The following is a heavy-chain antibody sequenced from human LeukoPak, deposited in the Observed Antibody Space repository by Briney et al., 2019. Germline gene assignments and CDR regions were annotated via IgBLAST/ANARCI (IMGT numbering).Heavy chain of an antibody. Sequence: PGGSLRLSCAASGFTFSSYSMNWVRQAPGKGLEWVSSISSSSSYIYYADSVKGRFTISRDNAKNSLYLQMNSLRAEDTAVYYCAKAHVANIAVAGTFDYWGQGTLVTVSS. CDR1: GFTFSSYS. V-gene: IGHV3-21*04. J-gene: IGHJ4*02. CDR3: AKAHVANIAVAGTFDY. D-gene: IGHD6-19*01. CDR2: ISSSSSYI.